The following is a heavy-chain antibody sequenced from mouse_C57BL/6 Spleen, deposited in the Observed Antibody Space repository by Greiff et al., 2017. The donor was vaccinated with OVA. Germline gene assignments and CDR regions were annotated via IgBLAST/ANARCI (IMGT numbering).Heavy chain of an antibody. CDR1: GFSLSTSGMG. Sequence: QVTLKESGPGILQSSQTLSLTCSFSGFSLSTSGMGVSWIRQPSGKGLEWLAHIYWDDDKRYNPSLKSRLTISKDTSRNQVFLKITSVDTADTATYYCARREDYGSRGFAYWGQGTLVTVSA. D-gene: IGHD1-1*01. CDR3: ARREDYGSRGFAY. V-gene: IGHV8-12*01. CDR2: IYWDDDK. J-gene: IGHJ3*01.